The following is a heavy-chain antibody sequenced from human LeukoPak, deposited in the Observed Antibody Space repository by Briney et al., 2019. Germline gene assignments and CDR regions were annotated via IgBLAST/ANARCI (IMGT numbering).Heavy chain of an antibody. CDR1: GGSFSGYY. J-gene: IGHJ4*02. CDR2: INHSGST. V-gene: IGHV4-34*01. D-gene: IGHD3-22*01. Sequence: PSETLSLTCAVYGGSFSGYYWSWIRQPPGKGLEWIGEINHSGSTNYNPSLKSRVTISVDTSKNQLSLKLSSVTAADTAVYYCAREGYYDSSGPGSFDYWGQGTLVTVSS. CDR3: AREGYYDSSGPGSFDY.